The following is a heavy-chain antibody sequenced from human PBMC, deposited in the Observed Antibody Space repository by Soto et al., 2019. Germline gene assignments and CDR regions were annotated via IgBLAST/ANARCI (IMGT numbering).Heavy chain of an antibody. D-gene: IGHD6-6*01. V-gene: IGHV3-30*18. Sequence: QVQLVESGGGVVQPGRSLRLSCAASGFTFSSYGMHWVRQAPGKGLEWVAVISYDGSNKYYADSVKGRFTISRDNSKNTLYLQMNSLRAEDTAVYYCAKEGYSSSSGRGYYYGMDVWGQGTTVTVSS. J-gene: IGHJ6*02. CDR2: ISYDGSNK. CDR1: GFTFSSYG. CDR3: AKEGYSSSSGRGYYYGMDV.